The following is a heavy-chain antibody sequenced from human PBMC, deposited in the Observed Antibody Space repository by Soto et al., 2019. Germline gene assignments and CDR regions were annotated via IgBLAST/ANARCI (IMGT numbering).Heavy chain of an antibody. Sequence: QVQLVQSGAEVKKPGASVKVSCKASGYTFTSYGVSWVRQAPGQGLEWMGWISGYNGNTHYAQKLQGRVTMTTDTSTSTAYMELRSLRSDDTAVYYCASAGKYYYGSGSPYSYGMDVWGQGITVTVSS. CDR1: GYTFTSYG. CDR2: ISGYNGNT. V-gene: IGHV1-18*04. J-gene: IGHJ6*02. D-gene: IGHD3-10*01. CDR3: ASAGKYYYGSGSPYSYGMDV.